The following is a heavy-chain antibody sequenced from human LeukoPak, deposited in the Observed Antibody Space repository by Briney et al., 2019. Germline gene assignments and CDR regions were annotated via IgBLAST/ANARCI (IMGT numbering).Heavy chain of an antibody. V-gene: IGHV3-7*04. CDR3: ARDFSNGDYEEILDY. CDR1: KFTFSTYW. CDR2: IKQDGEAT. Sequence: GGSLRLSCAASKFTFSTYWMTWVRQAPGKGLEWVATIKQDGEATHYVDSVKGRFTISRDNAKNSLYLQMNSLRAEDTAVYYWARDFSNGDYEEILDYWGQGTLVTVSS. J-gene: IGHJ4*02. D-gene: IGHD4-17*01.